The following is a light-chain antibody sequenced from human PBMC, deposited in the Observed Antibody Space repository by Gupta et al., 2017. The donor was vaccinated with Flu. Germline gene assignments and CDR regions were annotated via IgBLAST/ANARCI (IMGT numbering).Light chain of an antibody. CDR1: QSITSW. Sequence: DIQMTQSPSTLSASVGDSATITCRASQSITSWLAWYQQKPGRAPKLLIYQASTLGSGVPSRFSGSGPGTEFTLTITSLQPDDFATYYCQQYSSYSTFGQGTKVE. CDR3: QQYSSYST. CDR2: QAS. V-gene: IGKV1-5*03. J-gene: IGKJ1*01.